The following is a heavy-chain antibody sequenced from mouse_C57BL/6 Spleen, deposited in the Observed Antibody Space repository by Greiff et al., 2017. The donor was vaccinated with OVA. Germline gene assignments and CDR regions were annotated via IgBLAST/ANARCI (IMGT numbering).Heavy chain of an antibody. J-gene: IGHJ4*01. CDR2: INPNNGGT. V-gene: IGHV1-26*01. Sequence: EVQLQQSGPELVKPGASVKISCKASGYTFTDYYMNWVKQSHGKSLEWIGDINPNNGGTSYNQKFKGKATLTVDKSSSTAYMELRSLTSEDSAVYYCARRDLLGDYWGQGTSVTVSS. CDR3: ARRDLLGDY. D-gene: IGHD2-1*01. CDR1: GYTFTDYY.